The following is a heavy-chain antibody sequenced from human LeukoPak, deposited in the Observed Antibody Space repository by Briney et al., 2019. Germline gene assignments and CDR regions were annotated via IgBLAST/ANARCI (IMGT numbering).Heavy chain of an antibody. J-gene: IGHJ4*02. CDR1: GGSISSGSYY. CDR2: IYYSGST. CDR3: ARDSHYYGSGSSLNYFDY. D-gene: IGHD3-10*01. V-gene: IGHV4-31*03. Sequence: PSQTLSLTCTVSGGSISSGSYYWSWIRQPPGKGLEWIGYIYYSGSTYYNPSLKSRVTISVDTSKNQFSLKLSSVTAADTAVYYCARDSHYYGSGSSLNYFDYWGQGTLVTVSS.